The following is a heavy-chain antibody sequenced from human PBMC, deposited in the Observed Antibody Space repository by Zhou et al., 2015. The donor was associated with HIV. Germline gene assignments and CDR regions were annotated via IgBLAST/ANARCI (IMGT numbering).Heavy chain of an antibody. J-gene: IGHJ2*01. D-gene: IGHD6-6*01. Sequence: QVQLVQSGAEVKKPGSSVKVSCKASGGTFSNHGISWVRQAPGQGLEWMGGIVPFFGTANYAQKFQGRVTITADKSTSTAYMELSSLRSEDTAAYYCARDRGAARPDWRYFDLWGRGTLVTVSS. CDR2: IVPFFGTA. V-gene: IGHV1-69*06. CDR1: GGTFSNHG. CDR3: ARDRGAARPDWRYFDL.